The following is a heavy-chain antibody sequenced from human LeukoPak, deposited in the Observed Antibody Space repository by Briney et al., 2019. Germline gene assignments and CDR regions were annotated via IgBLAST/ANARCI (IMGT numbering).Heavy chain of an antibody. CDR1: GGSISSYY. D-gene: IGHD3-22*01. Sequence: PSETLSLTCTVSGGSISSYYWSWIRQPPGKGLEWIAYIHYSESTDYNPSLKSRVTISVDTSKNQFSLKLSSVTAADTAIYYCARRADDSSGYYPYWGQGTLVTVSS. V-gene: IGHV4-59*08. J-gene: IGHJ4*02. CDR2: IHYSEST. CDR3: ARRADDSSGYYPY.